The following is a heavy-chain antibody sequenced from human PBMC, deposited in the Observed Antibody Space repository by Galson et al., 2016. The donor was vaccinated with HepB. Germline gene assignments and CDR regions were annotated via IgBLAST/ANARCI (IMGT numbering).Heavy chain of an antibody. V-gene: IGHV3-21*01. D-gene: IGHD1-7*01. CDR2: ISVSSSYI. CDR3: ARDGGLGTPFDC. J-gene: IGHJ4*02. Sequence: SLRLSCAGSGFTFSSYTMSWVRQAPGKGLEWVAFISVSSSYIYYVDSVKGRFTNSRDDAKNSLYLQMNSLRAEDTAVYYCARDGGLGTPFDCWGQGTLVTVSS. CDR1: GFTFSSYT.